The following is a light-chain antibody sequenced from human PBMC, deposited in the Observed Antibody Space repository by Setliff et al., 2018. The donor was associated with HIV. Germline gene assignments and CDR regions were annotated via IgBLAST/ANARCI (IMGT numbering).Light chain of an antibody. CDR1: SSDVGNYNY. V-gene: IGLV2-14*01. Sequence: QSVLAQPASVSGSPGQSITISCTGTSSDVGNYNYVSWYQQHPGKAPKVMIYEVSNRPSGVSNRFSGSKSGNTASLTISGLQAEDEADYYCQSYDKSMSGYVLGSGTKVTVL. CDR2: EVS. J-gene: IGLJ1*01. CDR3: QSYDKSMSGYV.